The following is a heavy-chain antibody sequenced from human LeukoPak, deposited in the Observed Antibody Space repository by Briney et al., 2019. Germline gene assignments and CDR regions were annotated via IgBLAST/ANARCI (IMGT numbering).Heavy chain of an antibody. CDR3: ARGILYPAFYFDY. V-gene: IGHV3-23*01. CDR2: ISGSGGST. CDR1: GFTFSSYA. J-gene: IGHJ4*02. Sequence: GGSLRLSCAASGFTFSSYAMSWVRQAPGKGLEWVSGISGSGGSTFYADSVKGRFTISRDNSKSTLFLQMNSLRAEDTAVYYCARGILYPAFYFDYWGQGTLVTVSS. D-gene: IGHD3-3*02.